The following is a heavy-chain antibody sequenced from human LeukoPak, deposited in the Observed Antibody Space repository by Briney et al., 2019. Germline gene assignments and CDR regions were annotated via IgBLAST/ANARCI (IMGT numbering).Heavy chain of an antibody. Sequence: ASVKVSCKVSGYTLTELSKHWVRQAPGKGLEWMGGFDPEDGETIYAQKFQGRVTMTEDTSTDTAYMELSSLRSGDTAVYYCATGGVLWFGESPNYFDYWGQGTLVTVSS. V-gene: IGHV1-24*01. J-gene: IGHJ4*02. D-gene: IGHD3-10*01. CDR2: FDPEDGET. CDR3: ATGGVLWFGESPNYFDY. CDR1: GYTLTELS.